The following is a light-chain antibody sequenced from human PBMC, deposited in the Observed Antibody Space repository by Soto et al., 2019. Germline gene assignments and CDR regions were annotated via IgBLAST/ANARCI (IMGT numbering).Light chain of an antibody. V-gene: IGKV1-5*03. CDR3: QQYNSYSSM. CDR2: KAS. Sequence: DIQMTQSPSTLSGSVGDRVTITCRASQTISSWLAWYQQKPGKAPKLLIYKASTLKSGVPSRFSGSGSGTDFTLTINSLQPDDSATYYCQQYNSYSSMFGQGTKVDI. J-gene: IGKJ1*01. CDR1: QTISSW.